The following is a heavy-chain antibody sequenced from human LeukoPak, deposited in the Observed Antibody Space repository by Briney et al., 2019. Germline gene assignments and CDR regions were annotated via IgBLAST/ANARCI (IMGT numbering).Heavy chain of an antibody. CDR3: ARGLRQQWLSDY. V-gene: IGHV1-8*01. D-gene: IGHD6-19*01. J-gene: IGHJ4*02. CDR1: GYTFTSYD. CDR2: MNPNSGNT. Sequence: ASVKVSCKASGYTFTSYDINWVRQATGQGLEWMGWMNPNSGNTGYAQKFQGRVTMTRNTSISTAYMELSSLRSEDTAVYYCARGLRQQWLSDYWGQGTLVTVSS.